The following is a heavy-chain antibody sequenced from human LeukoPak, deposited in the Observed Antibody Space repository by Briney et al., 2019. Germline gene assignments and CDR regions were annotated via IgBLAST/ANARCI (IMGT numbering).Heavy chain of an antibody. CDR2: IYPGDSDT. D-gene: IGHD3-3*01. CDR1: GYSFTSYW. V-gene: IGHV5-51*01. Sequence: GESLKISCKGSGYSFTSYWIGWVRQMPGKGLELMGIIYPGDSDTRYSPSFQGQVTISADKSISTAYLQWSSLKASDTAMYCCARHRRARFDPFDIWGQGTMVTVSS. J-gene: IGHJ3*02. CDR3: ARHRRARFDPFDI.